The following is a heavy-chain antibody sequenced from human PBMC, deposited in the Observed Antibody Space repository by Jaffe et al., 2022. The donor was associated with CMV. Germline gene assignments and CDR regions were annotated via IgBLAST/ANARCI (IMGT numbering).Heavy chain of an antibody. D-gene: IGHD6-13*01. CDR1: GFTFSSYA. Sequence: EVQLLESGGGLVQPGGSLRLSCAASGFTFSSYAMSWVRQAPGKGLEWVSAISGSGGSTYYADSVKGRFTISRDNSKNTLYLQMNSLRAEDTAVYYCASSEQQRNYFDYWGQGTLVTVSS. CDR3: ASSEQQRNYFDY. V-gene: IGHV3-23*01. CDR2: ISGSGGST. J-gene: IGHJ4*02.